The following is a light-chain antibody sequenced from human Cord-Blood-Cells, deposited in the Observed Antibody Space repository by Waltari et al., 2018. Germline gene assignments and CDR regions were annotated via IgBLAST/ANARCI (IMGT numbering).Light chain of an antibody. J-gene: IGKJ1*01. CDR1: PSISSW. Sequence: DIQMSQSPSTLSAYVGDRVTTTCRASPSISSWLAWYQQKPGKAPKLLNYKASSLESGVPSRFSGSGSGTEFTLTISSLQPDDFATYYCQQYNSYSWTFGQGTKVEI. CDR3: QQYNSYSWT. CDR2: KAS. V-gene: IGKV1-5*03.